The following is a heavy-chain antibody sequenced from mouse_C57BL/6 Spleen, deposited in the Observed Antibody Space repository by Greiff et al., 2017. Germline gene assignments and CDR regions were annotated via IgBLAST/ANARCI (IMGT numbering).Heavy chain of an antibody. CDR3: ASQRDGLDY. J-gene: IGHJ2*01. V-gene: IGHV14-2*01. Sequence: EVQLQESGAELVKPGASVKLSCTASGFNIKDYYMHWVKQRTEQGLEWIGWIDPENGETKYAPKFQGKDTITADTSSHTAYLQLSSLTDEDTAVYYCASQRDGLDYWGQGTTLTGSS. CDR2: IDPENGET. CDR1: GFNIKDYY. D-gene: IGHD2-3*01.